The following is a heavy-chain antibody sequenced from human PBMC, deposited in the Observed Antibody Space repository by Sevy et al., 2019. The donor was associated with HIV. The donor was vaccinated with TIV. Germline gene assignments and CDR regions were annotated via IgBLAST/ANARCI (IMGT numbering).Heavy chain of an antibody. CDR2: ISYDGSMT. D-gene: IGHD6-13*01. CDR1: GFTFRNYA. Sequence: GGSLRLSCAASGFTFRNYAMHWVRQAPGKGLEWVALISYDGSMTYNADSVKGRFSISRDNFKNTLSLEMSSLRAEDTAMYYCVRGTSSTSAAGTDFDFWGQRSLVTVSS. V-gene: IGHV3-30*04. CDR3: VRGTSSTSAAGTDFDF. J-gene: IGHJ4*02.